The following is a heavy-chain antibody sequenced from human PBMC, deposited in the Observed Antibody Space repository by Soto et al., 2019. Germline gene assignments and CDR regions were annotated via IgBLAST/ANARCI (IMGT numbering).Heavy chain of an antibody. CDR2: INPNSGGT. Sequence: GASLKVSCKASGYTFTGSYRHWVRQAPGQGLEWMGWINPNSGGTNYAQKFQGWVTMTRDTSISTAYMELSRLRSDDTAVYYCARMGRDYYYGKDVWGQGTTVTVSS. J-gene: IGHJ6*02. CDR1: GYTFTGSY. V-gene: IGHV1-2*04. CDR3: ARMGRDYYYGKDV.